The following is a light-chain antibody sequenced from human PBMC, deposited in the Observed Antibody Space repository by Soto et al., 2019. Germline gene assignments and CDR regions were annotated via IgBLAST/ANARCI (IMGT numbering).Light chain of an antibody. CDR1: QGIGDT. Sequence: MTQSPSSLSASVGEGGTLSCRASQGIGDTLAWYQHKPGQTPRLLIYDTSTRATGVPTRFSGSRSGAEFTLTINSLQSEDFAVYYCQPYNNWPLTFGGGTKVDIK. CDR3: QPYNNWPLT. V-gene: IGKV3-15*01. CDR2: DTS. J-gene: IGKJ4*01.